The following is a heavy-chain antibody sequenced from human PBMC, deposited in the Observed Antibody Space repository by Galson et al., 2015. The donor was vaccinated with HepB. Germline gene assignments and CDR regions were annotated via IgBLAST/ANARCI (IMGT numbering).Heavy chain of an antibody. CDR1: GGTFSSYA. Sequence: SVKVSCKASGGTFSSYAISWVRQAPGQGLEWMGGIIPIFGTANYAQKFQGRVTITADESTSTAYMELSSLRSEDTAVYYCARAGYSYGYVSLFGVYYFDYWGQGTLVTVSS. J-gene: IGHJ4*02. D-gene: IGHD5-18*01. CDR3: ARAGYSYGYVSLFGVYYFDY. CDR2: IIPIFGTA. V-gene: IGHV1-69*13.